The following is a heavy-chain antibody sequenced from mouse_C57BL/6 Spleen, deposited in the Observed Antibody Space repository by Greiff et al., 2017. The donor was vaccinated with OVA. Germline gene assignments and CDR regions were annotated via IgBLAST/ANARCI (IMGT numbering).Heavy chain of an antibody. Sequence: QVQLQQPGAELVKPGASVKLSCKASGYTFTSYWMHWVKQRPGQGLEWIGMIHPNSGSTNYNEKFKSKATLTVDKSSSTAYMQLSSLTSEDSAVYYCARENPYDPYFDYWGQGTTLTVSS. D-gene: IGHD2-3*01. CDR3: ARENPYDPYFDY. V-gene: IGHV1-64*01. J-gene: IGHJ2*01. CDR1: GYTFTSYW. CDR2: IHPNSGST.